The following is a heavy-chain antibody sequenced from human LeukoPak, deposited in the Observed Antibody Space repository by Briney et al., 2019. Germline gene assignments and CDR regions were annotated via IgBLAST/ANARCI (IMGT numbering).Heavy chain of an antibody. D-gene: IGHD5-18*01. Sequence: GGSLRLSCAASGFTFSSYEMNWVRQAPGKGLEWVSSISSSSSYIYFADSVKGRFTISRDNARNSLFLQMNSLRAEDTAVYYCARGADNYGYIFDYWGQGTLVTVSS. CDR2: ISSSSSYI. CDR3: ARGADNYGYIFDY. CDR1: GFTFSSYE. J-gene: IGHJ4*02. V-gene: IGHV3-21*01.